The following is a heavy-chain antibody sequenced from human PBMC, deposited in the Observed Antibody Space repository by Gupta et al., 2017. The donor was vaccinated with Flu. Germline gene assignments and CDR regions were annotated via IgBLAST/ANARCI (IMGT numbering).Heavy chain of an antibody. CDR1: XFXXXTFY. J-gene: IGHJ4*02. CDR2: INPDGSHT. Sequence: EMQLXXSGGGLVQPGGYLRLSXXXXXFXXXTFYLQWVRQAPGKGLVWVSRINPDGSHTTYAESVKGRFTISRDNAKNTLYLQMNSLGDDDTAVYYCATVTSGCWGQGTLVTVSS. V-gene: IGHV3-74*03. D-gene: IGHD4-17*01. CDR3: ATVTSGC.